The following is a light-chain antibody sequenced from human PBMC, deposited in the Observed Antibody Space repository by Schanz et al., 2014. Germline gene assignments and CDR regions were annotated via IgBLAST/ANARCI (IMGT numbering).Light chain of an antibody. CDR2: DVS. Sequence: QSALTQPASMSGSPGQSITISCNGSSSDIGGYDYVSWYRQYPGKAPKLMIYDVSNRPSGVSNRFSGSRSGNTAYLTISGLQAEDEADYYCSSYAGNYTRVFGGGTKLTVL. CDR3: SSYAGNYTRV. V-gene: IGLV2-14*01. J-gene: IGLJ2*01. CDR1: SSDIGGYDY.